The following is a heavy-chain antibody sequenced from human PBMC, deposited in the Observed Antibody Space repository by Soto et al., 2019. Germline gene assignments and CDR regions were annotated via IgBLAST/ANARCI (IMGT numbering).Heavy chain of an antibody. J-gene: IGHJ6*03. V-gene: IGHV3-30*18. CDR3: AKSGWGYCSSTSCYGEIYYYYMDV. CDR2: ISYDGRNK. CDR1: GFTFSSYG. D-gene: IGHD2-2*01. Sequence: QVQLVESGGGVVQPGRSLRLSCAASGFTFSSYGMHWVRQAPGKGLEWVAVISYDGRNKYYADSVKGRFTISRDNSMNKLYMQRTSVRAEDTAVYYCAKSGWGYCSSTSCYGEIYYYYMDVWGKGSTVTVSS.